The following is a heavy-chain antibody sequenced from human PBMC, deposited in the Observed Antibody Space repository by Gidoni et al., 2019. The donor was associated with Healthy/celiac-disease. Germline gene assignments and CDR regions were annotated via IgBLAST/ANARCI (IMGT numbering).Heavy chain of an antibody. CDR2: IRSKAYGGTT. CDR3: TRALEQLVLGTLDY. D-gene: IGHD6-6*01. V-gene: IGHV3-49*04. J-gene: IGHJ4*02. CDR1: GFTFGAYA. Sequence: EVQLVESGGGLVQPGRSLRLSCTASGFTFGAYAMSWVRQAPGKGLEWVGFIRSKAYGGTTEYAASVKGRFTISRDDSKSIAYLQMNSLKTEDTAVYYCTRALEQLVLGTLDYWGQGTLVTVSS.